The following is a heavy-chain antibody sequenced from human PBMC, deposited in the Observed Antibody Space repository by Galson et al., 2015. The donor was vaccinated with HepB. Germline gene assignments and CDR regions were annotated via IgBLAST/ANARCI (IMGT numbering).Heavy chain of an antibody. V-gene: IGHV1-69*13. CDR1: GGTFSSYA. D-gene: IGHD3-3*01. J-gene: IGHJ6*03. CDR3: ARESRVVRQPYYMDV. CDR2: IIPIFGTA. Sequence: SVKVSCKASGGTFSSYAISWVRQAPGQGLEWMGGIIPIFGTANYAQKFQGRVTITADESTSTAYMELSSLRSEDTAVYYCARESRVVRQPYYMDVWGKGTTVTVSS.